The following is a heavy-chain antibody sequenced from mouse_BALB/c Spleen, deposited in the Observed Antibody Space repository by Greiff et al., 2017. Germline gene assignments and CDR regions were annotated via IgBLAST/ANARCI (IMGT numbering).Heavy chain of an antibody. Sequence: EVQLVESGPGLVKPSQSLSLTCTVTGYSITSDYAWNWIRQFPGNKLEWMGYISYSGSTSYNPSLKSRISITRDTSKNQFFLQLNSVTTEDTATYYCARSYYGSSYEDYWGQGTTLTVSS. V-gene: IGHV3-2*02. CDR1: GYSITSDYA. CDR2: ISYSGST. CDR3: ARSYYGSSYEDY. D-gene: IGHD1-1*01. J-gene: IGHJ2*01.